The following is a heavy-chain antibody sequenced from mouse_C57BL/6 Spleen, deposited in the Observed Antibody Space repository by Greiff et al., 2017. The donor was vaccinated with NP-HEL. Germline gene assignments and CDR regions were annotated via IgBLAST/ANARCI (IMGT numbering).Heavy chain of an antibody. CDR1: GYAFSSSW. CDR3: ARCPITTVVHYWYFDV. CDR2: IYPGDGDT. V-gene: IGHV1-82*01. J-gene: IGHJ1*03. D-gene: IGHD1-1*01. Sequence: QVQLQQSGPELVKPGASVKISCKASGYAFSSSWMNWVKQRPGKGLEWIGRIYPGDGDTNYNGKFKGKATLTADKSSSTAYMQLSSLTSEDSAVYFCARCPITTVVHYWYFDVWGTGTTVTVSS.